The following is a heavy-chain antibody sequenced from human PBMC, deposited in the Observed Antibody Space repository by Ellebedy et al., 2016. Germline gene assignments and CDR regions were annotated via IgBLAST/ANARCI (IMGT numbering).Heavy chain of an antibody. V-gene: IGHV3-30-3*01. CDR1: GFAFSTYD. J-gene: IGHJ6*02. D-gene: IGHD3-10*01. CDR3: ARGVAYGMDV. Sequence: GESLKISCVASGFAFSTYDMNWVRQAPGKWLEWVALISHDGTKTYYAESVKGRFTISRDNSKTTLYLQMNSLRLDDTGVYYCARGVAYGMDVWGQGTTVTVSS. CDR2: ISHDGTKT.